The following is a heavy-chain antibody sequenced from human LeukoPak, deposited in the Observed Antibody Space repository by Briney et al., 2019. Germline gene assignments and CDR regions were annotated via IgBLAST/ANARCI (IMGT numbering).Heavy chain of an antibody. CDR2: IWYDGSNK. J-gene: IGHJ4*02. V-gene: IGHV3-33*01. CDR1: GFTFSSYV. D-gene: IGHD4/OR15-4a*01. Sequence: GGSLTLLCAASGFTFSSYVMHWVRQAPGKGLEWVAVIWYDGSNKYYAGSVKGRFTISRDNSKNTLYLQMNSLSAEDTAVYYCARGRATMVCCFDYWGQGTMVTVSS. CDR3: ARGRATMVCCFDY.